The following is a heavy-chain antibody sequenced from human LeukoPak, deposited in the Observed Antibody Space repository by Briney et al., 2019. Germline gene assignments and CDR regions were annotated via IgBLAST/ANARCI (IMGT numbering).Heavy chain of an antibody. CDR1: GFTFDDYA. Sequence: GGSLRLSCAAPGFTFDDYAMHWVRQAPGKGLEWVSLISGDGGSTNYADSLKGRFTISRDNSKNSLYLQMNSLRTEDTALYYCAKDIRGYTPTGYSSSWYGLGAFDIWGQGTMVTVSS. J-gene: IGHJ3*02. CDR2: ISGDGGST. V-gene: IGHV3-43*02. D-gene: IGHD6-13*01. CDR3: AKDIRGYTPTGYSSSWYGLGAFDI.